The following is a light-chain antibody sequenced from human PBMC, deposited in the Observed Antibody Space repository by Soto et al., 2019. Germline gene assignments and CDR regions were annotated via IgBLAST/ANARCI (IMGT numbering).Light chain of an antibody. J-gene: IGKJ2*01. CDR2: GAS. V-gene: IGKV3-20*01. CDR1: QIISSTY. CDR3: QHYGTSLYT. Sequence: DIVLTQSPGTLSVSPGERATLSCRASQIISSTYLGWYQQKPGQAPRLLIYGASSRATGIPDRFSGSGSGTDFTLTISRLEPEDFAGYYCQHYGTSLYTFGQGTKLDIK.